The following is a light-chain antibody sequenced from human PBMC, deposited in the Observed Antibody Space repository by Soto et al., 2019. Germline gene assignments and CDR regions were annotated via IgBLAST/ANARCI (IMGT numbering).Light chain of an antibody. J-gene: IGKJ1*01. CDR1: QSVDSTF. CDR3: QQYMSSVT. V-gene: IGKV3-20*01. Sequence: EGVLTQSPGSLSLSPGQRATLSCRASQSVDSTFFAWYQKKPGQAPRLLIYGASKRATGIPDRFSGSGSGTDFTLIISRLEPEDFAVYYCQQYMSSVTFGQGTKVEIK. CDR2: GAS.